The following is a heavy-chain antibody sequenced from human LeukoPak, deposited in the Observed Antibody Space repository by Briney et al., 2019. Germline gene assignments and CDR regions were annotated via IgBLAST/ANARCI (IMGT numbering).Heavy chain of an antibody. CDR2: IYTSGST. Sequence: PSETRSLTCTVSGGSISSYYWSWIRQPPGKGLEWIGYIYTSGSTNYNPSLKSRVTISVDTSKNQFSLKLSSVTAADTAVYYCARLDDRVGYVDYWGQGTLVTVSS. CDR3: ARLDDRVGYVDY. J-gene: IGHJ4*02. D-gene: IGHD1-26*01. V-gene: IGHV4-4*09. CDR1: GGSISSYY.